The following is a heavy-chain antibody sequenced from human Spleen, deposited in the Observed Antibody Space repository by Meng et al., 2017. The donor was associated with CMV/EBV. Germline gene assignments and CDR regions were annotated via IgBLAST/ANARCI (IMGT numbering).Heavy chain of an antibody. CDR1: GGSFSDYY. Sequence: SQTLSLTCAVYGGSFSDYYWTWIRQPPGKGLEWIGEISHSGSTNYNPSLKSRLTISADTSKKQFSLKLSSVTAADTALYYCAGEARRERIFGAVILRGWFDPWGQGTLVTVSS. J-gene: IGHJ5*02. CDR2: ISHSGST. D-gene: IGHD3-3*01. V-gene: IGHV4-34*01. CDR3: AGEARRERIFGAVILRGWFDP.